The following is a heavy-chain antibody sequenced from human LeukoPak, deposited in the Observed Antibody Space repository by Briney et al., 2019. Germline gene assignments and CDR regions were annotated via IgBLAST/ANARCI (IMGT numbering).Heavy chain of an antibody. CDR2: FDPEDGET. Sequence: ASVKVSCKASGGTFSSYAISWVRQAPGKGLEWMGGFDPEDGETIYAQKFQGRVTMTEDTSTDTAYMELSSLRSEDTAVYYCATSSGWYAGGAFDIWGQGTMVTVSS. D-gene: IGHD6-19*01. J-gene: IGHJ3*02. CDR3: ATSSGWYAGGAFDI. V-gene: IGHV1-24*01. CDR1: GGTFSSYA.